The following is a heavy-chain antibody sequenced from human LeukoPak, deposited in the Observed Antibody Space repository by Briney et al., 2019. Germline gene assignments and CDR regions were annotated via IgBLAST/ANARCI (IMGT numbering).Heavy chain of an antibody. D-gene: IGHD3-22*01. J-gene: IGHJ5*02. CDR1: GYTFTSYG. Sequence: ASVKVSCKASGYTFTSYGISWVRQAPGQGLEWMGWISAYNGNTNYAQKLQGRVTMTTDTSTSTAYMELSRLRSDDTAVYYCARDPGSWDSSGYLNWFDPWGQGTLVTVSS. V-gene: IGHV1-18*01. CDR3: ARDPGSWDSSGYLNWFDP. CDR2: ISAYNGNT.